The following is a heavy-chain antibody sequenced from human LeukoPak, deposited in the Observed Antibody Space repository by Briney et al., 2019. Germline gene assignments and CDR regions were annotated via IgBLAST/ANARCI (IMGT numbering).Heavy chain of an antibody. D-gene: IGHD2-2*02. J-gene: IGHJ5*02. V-gene: IGHV3-15*01. CDR2: ITTKTEGETT. CDR1: GFTFSNAR. Sequence: GGPLRLSCAASGFTFSNARMHWVRQAPGRGLEWVGHITTKTEGETTDYAAPVKGRFTISRDDSTNTLFLQMDSLKLEDTALYYCTTLYHFDPWGQGTLVTVSS. CDR3: TTLYHFDP.